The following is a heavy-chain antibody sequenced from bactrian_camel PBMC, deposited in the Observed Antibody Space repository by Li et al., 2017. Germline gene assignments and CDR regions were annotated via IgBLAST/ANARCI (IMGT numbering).Heavy chain of an antibody. CDR1: GFAFNESR. CDR3: AAGRIEPFGGGRSWFGTCDVSD. V-gene: IGHV3S40*01. J-gene: IGHJ4*01. CDR2: INSGGGST. Sequence: DVQLVESGGGSVQPGGSLNLSCAASGFAFNESRMSWVRQVPGKELEWVSSINSGGGSTYYGGFVKGRFTISRDNAKNTMNLQMSSLKPEDTAIYYCAAGRIEPFGGGRSWFGTCDVSDWGHGTQVTVS. D-gene: IGHD1*01.